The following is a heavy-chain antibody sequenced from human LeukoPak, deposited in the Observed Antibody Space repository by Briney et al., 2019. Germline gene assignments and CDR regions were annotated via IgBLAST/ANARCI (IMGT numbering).Heavy chain of an antibody. CDR1: GFTFSSYG. CDR2: IWYDGSNK. D-gene: IGHD6-13*01. CDR3: ARIREPGIDDY. Sequence: GGSLRLSCAASGFTFSSYGMHWVRQAPGKGLEWVAVIWYDGSNKYYADSVKGRFTISRDNSKNPLYLPMNSLRAEDTAAYYCARIREPGIDDYWGQGTLVTVSS. J-gene: IGHJ4*02. V-gene: IGHV3-33*01.